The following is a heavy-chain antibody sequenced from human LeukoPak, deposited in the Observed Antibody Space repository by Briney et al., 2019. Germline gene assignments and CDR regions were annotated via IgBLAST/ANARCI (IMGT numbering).Heavy chain of an antibody. CDR3: AKGRIAAAATFDY. CDR2: IRYDGSNK. V-gene: IGHV3-30*02. J-gene: IGHJ4*02. CDR1: GFTFSSYG. Sequence: GGSLRLSCAASGFTFSSYGMHWVRQAPGKGLEWVAFIRYDGSNKYYADSVKGRFTISRDNSKNTLYLQMNSLRAEDTAVYYCAKGRIAAAATFDYWGQGTLSPSPQ. D-gene: IGHD6-13*01.